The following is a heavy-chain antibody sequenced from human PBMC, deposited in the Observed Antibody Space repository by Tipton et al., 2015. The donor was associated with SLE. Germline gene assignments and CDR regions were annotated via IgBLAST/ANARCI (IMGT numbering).Heavy chain of an antibody. CDR1: GFTFSSYS. J-gene: IGHJ3*02. CDR2: ISSSSSYI. Sequence: SLRLSCAASGFTFSSYSMNWVRQAPGKGLEWVSSISSSSSYIYYADSVKGRFTISRDNAKNSLYLQMNSLRAEDTAVYYCARGSRGLNHDAFDIWGQGTVVTVSS. D-gene: IGHD3-10*01. V-gene: IGHV3-21*01. CDR3: ARGSRGLNHDAFDI.